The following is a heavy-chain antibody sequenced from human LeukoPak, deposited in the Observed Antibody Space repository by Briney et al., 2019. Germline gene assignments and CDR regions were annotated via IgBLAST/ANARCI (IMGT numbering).Heavy chain of an antibody. V-gene: IGHV3-30-3*01. D-gene: IGHD2-2*02. CDR1: GFTFSGFS. J-gene: IGHJ4*02. CDR3: ARGSDCSSTSCYNRAHDY. CDR2: ISDDGSNK. Sequence: GGSLRLSCAASGFTFSGFSIHWVRLAPGKGLEWVAVISDDGSNKYYADSVKGRFTISRDNSKNTLYLQMNSLRVEDTAVYYCARGSDCSSTSCYNRAHDYWGQGTLVTVSS.